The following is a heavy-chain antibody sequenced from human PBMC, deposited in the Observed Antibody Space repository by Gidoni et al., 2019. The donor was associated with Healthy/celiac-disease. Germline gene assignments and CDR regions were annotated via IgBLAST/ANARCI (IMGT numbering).Heavy chain of an antibody. CDR2: ISYDGSNK. J-gene: IGHJ3*02. CDR3: ARDGYYVMLTLFDI. CDR1: GFTFSSYA. V-gene: IGHV3-30-3*01. D-gene: IGHD3-3*01. Sequence: QVQLVESGGGVVQPGRSLRLSCAATGFTFSSYAMHWVRQAPGKGLEWVAVISYDGSNKYYADSVKGRFTISRDNSKNTLYLQMNSLRAEDTAVYYCARDGYYVMLTLFDIWGQGTMVTVSS.